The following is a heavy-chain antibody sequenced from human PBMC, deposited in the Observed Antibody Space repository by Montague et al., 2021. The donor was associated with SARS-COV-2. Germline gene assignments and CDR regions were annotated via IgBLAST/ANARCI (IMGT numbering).Heavy chain of an antibody. CDR1: AGSISSSNW. V-gene: IGHV4-4*02. CDR3: ARGTIWFGELLTLWYFDY. J-gene: IGHJ4*02. CDR2: IYHSGST. D-gene: IGHD3-10*01. Sequence: SETLSLTCAVSAGSISSSNWWSWVRQPPGKGLEWIGEIYHSGSTNYNPSLKSRVVISVDKSKNQFSLKLSSVTAADTAVYYCARGTIWFGELLTLWYFDYWGQGTLVTVSS.